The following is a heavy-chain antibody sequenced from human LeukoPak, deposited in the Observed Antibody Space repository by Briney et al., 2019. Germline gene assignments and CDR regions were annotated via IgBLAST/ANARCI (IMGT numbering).Heavy chain of an antibody. CDR2: IKEDGSEK. CDR1: VDSFSGNW. D-gene: IGHD2-2*01. J-gene: IGHJ4*02. CDR3: ARMPYGLSDY. V-gene: IGHV3-7*05. Sequence: RGSPRDSRATSVDSFSGNWVSWLCQAPGKGLDWVANIKEDGSEKYYVDSVEGRVTISRDNAKNSLYLQVNRLRAQAKAVYYYARMPYGLSDYWGQGTLVTVSS.